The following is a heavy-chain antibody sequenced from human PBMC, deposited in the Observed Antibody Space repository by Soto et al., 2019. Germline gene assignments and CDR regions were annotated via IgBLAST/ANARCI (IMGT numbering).Heavy chain of an antibody. CDR3: AREGASSYASRHFDN. D-gene: IGHD3-16*01. CDR1: GGSMFSYY. CDR2: IYGSGGT. J-gene: IGHJ4*02. V-gene: IGHV4-4*07. Sequence: QVQLQESGPGLVKASETLSLTCTVSGGSMFSYYWSWIRQPAGKGLEWIARIYGSGGTNYNPSLESRVTMSLDTSKNKFSLRLTSVTAADTAVYYCAREGASSYASRHFDNWGPGTLVTVSS.